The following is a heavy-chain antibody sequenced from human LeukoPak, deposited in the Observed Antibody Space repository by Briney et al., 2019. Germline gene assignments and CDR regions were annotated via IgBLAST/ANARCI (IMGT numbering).Heavy chain of an antibody. Sequence: SETLSLTCTVSGGSISSGGYYWSWIRQHPGKGLEWIGYIYYSGSTYYNPSLKSRVAISVDTSKNQFSLKLSSVTAADTAVYYCARVGQGNCYDYWGQGTLVTVSS. J-gene: IGHJ4*02. D-gene: IGHD2-15*01. V-gene: IGHV4-31*03. CDR1: GGSISSGGYY. CDR3: ARVGQGNCYDY. CDR2: IYYSGST.